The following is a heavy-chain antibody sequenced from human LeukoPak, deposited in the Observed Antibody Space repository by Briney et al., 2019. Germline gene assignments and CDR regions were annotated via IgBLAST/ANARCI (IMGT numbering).Heavy chain of an antibody. Sequence: SETLSLTCTVSGGSISSGGYYWSWIRQHPRTGLEWIGYIFYSGSTNYNPSLKSRVTISVDTSKNQFSLKLSSVTAADTAVYYCARHSGLTTVTRRLLDFYFDYWGQGTLVTVSS. J-gene: IGHJ4*02. CDR3: ARHSGLTTVTRRLLDFYFDY. V-gene: IGHV4-61*08. CDR2: IFYSGST. CDR1: GGSISSGGYY. D-gene: IGHD4-11*01.